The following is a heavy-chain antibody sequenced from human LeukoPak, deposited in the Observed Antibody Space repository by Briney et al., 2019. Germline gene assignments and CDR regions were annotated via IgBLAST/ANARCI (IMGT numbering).Heavy chain of an antibody. J-gene: IGHJ4*02. CDR1: GFTFSSYA. Sequence: GRSLSLTCAASGFTFSSYAKHWVRQAPGKGLERVAVISYDGSNKYYEDSVKGRFTISRDNSKNTLYLQMNSLRAEDTAVYYCAAHYPFDYWGEGTLVTVSS. V-gene: IGHV3-30-3*01. CDR3: AAHYPFDY. CDR2: ISYDGSNK. D-gene: IGHD3-10*01.